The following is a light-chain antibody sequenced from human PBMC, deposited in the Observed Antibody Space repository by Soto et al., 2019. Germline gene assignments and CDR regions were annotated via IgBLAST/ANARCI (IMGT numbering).Light chain of an antibody. CDR2: GVS. Sequence: EIVMTQSPATLSVSPGVIATLSCRASQRISGGLAWYQQRPGQPPRLLIYGVSTRATGVPERFSGSGSGSDFPLTIRGLQSEDFAVYYCQQCHGWPLTLGQGPRLDI. CDR1: QRISGG. V-gene: IGKV3-15*01. CDR3: QQCHGWPLT. J-gene: IGKJ2*01.